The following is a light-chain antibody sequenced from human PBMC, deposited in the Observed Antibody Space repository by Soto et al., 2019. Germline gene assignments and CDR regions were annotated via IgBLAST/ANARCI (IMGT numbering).Light chain of an antibody. CDR1: QSVGIS. CDR3: HQFGSFPRT. J-gene: IGKJ1*01. V-gene: IGKV3-20*01. Sequence: DIVLTQSPGTLSLSPGERATLSCRASQSVGISLSWYQHKSGQPPRLLIYSAFNRATGIPERFSGSGAGTDFTLTISRLEPEDFAVYSCHQFGSFPRTFGQGTQGVIK. CDR2: SAF.